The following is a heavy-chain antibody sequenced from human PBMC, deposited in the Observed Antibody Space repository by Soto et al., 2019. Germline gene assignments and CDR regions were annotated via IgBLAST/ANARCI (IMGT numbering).Heavy chain of an antibody. CDR1: GYTFTSYA. CDR3: ARDYEFWSGSLRWFDP. Sequence: ASVKVSCKASGYTFTSYAMHWVRQAPGQRLEWMGWINAGNGNTKYSQKFQGRVTITRDTSASTAYMELSSLRSEDTAVYYCARDYEFWSGSLRWFDPWGQGTLVTVSS. J-gene: IGHJ5*02. D-gene: IGHD3-3*01. CDR2: INAGNGNT. V-gene: IGHV1-3*01.